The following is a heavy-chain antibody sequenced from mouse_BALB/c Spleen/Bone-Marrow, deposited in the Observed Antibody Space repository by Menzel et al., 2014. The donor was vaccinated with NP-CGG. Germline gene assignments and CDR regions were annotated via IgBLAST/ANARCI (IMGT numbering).Heavy chain of an antibody. Sequence: VQLQQSGPELVKPGASVKMSCKASGYTFTDYVISWVKQRTGQGLGWIGEIYPGSGSTYYNEKFKGKATLTADKSSNTAYMQLSSLTSEDSAVYFCARGYYGSSYYFDYWGQGTTLTVSS. D-gene: IGHD1-1*01. CDR3: ARGYYGSSYYFDY. CDR1: GYTFTDYV. J-gene: IGHJ2*01. CDR2: IYPGSGST. V-gene: IGHV1-77*01.